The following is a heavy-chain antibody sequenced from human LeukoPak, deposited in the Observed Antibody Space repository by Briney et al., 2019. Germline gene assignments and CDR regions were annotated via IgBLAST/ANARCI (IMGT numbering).Heavy chain of an antibody. CDR3: ARVVAAAGNNWFDP. J-gene: IGHJ5*02. D-gene: IGHD6-13*01. CDR2: IHYSGSI. CDR1: GGSISSGGYS. Sequence: PSETLSLTCAVSGGSISSGGYSWSWIRQTPGKGLEWIAYIHYSGSIYNNPSLKSRISISIDTSKNQFSLKLNSVTAADTAVYYCARVVAAAGNNWFDPWGQGTLVTVSS. V-gene: IGHV4-30-4*07.